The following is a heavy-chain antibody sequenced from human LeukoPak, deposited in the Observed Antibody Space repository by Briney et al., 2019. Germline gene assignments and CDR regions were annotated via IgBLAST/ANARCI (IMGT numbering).Heavy chain of an antibody. CDR1: GGSITSCY. CDR3: AKQGRGLAAAYFDF. J-gene: IGHJ4*02. D-gene: IGHD6-13*01. CDR2: IYITGST. V-gene: IGHV4-4*07. Sequence: SETLSLTCTVSGGSITSCYWSWIRQSAGKGLEWIGRIYITGSTTYNPSLKSRVTMSLDTSKNQFSLKLSSVTAADTAVYYCAKQGRGLAAAYFDFWGQGTLVTVSS.